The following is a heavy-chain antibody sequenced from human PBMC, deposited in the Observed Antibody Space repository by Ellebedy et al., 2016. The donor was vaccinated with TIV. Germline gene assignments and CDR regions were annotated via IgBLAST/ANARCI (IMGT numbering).Heavy chain of an antibody. CDR3: ARAYYYGSGEPSWFDP. D-gene: IGHD3-10*01. CDR2: IYYSGST. J-gene: IGHJ5*02. CDR1: GGSISSGRYY. Sequence: SETLSLXXPVSGGSISSGRYYWSWIRQHPGKGLEWIGYIYYSGSTYYNPSLKSRVSISVDTSKNQFSLKLRFVTAADTAIHYCARAYYYGSGEPSWFDPWGPGTLVTVSS. V-gene: IGHV4-31*03.